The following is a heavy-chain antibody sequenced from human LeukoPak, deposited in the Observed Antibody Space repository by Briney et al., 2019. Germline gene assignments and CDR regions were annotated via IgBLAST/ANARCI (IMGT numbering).Heavy chain of an antibody. J-gene: IGHJ4*02. D-gene: IGHD3-10*01. Sequence: GGSLRLSCAASGFTFSSYTMNWVRQAPGKGLEWVSSITSSSSYIYYADSVKGRFTISRDNAKKSLYLQMNSLRAEDTAVDYCARVNLGALDYWGQGTLVTVSS. V-gene: IGHV3-21*01. CDR1: GFTFSSYT. CDR3: ARVNLGALDY. CDR2: ITSSSSYI.